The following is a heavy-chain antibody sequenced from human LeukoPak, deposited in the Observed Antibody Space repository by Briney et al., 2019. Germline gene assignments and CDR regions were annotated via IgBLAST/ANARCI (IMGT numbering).Heavy chain of an antibody. V-gene: IGHV3-21*01. CDR3: ARDSFRGSYSDY. CDR2: ISSSSSYI. D-gene: IGHD1-26*01. J-gene: IGHJ4*02. CDR1: GFTFSSYG. Sequence: GGSLRLSCAASGFTFSSYGMSWVRQAPGKGLEWVSSISSSSSYIYYTDSVKGRFTISRDNAKNSLYLQMNSLRAGDTAVYYCARDSFRGSYSDYWGQGTLVTVSS.